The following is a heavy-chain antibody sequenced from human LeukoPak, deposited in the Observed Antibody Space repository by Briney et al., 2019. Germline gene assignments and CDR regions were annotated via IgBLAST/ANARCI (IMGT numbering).Heavy chain of an antibody. CDR3: SRDRLGGLDL. D-gene: IGHD5-12*01. Sequence: GGSLRLSCAASGFDFSTYAINWVRRAPGKGLEWVSSISTMSNYIFYGDSVKGRFTISRDNAKNSVYLQMNSLRPDDTAVYYCSRDRLGGLDLWGQGTLVTVSS. CDR1: GFDFSTYA. CDR2: ISTMSNYI. J-gene: IGHJ5*02. V-gene: IGHV3-21*06.